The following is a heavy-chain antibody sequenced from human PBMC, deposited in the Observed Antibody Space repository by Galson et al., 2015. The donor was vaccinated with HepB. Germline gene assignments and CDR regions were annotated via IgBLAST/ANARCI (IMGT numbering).Heavy chain of an antibody. V-gene: IGHV3-23*01. D-gene: IGHD5-18*01. CDR1: GFTFSSYA. CDR2: ISGRGGNT. CDR3: GKDPVRASYRPYRMDV. Sequence: SLRLSCAASGFTFSSYAMSWVRQAPGKGLEWVSSISGRGGNTYYTDSVKGRFTISRDNSKKMVYLQMNSLRAEDTALYYCGKDPVRASYRPYRMDVWGQGTTVTVSS. J-gene: IGHJ6*02.